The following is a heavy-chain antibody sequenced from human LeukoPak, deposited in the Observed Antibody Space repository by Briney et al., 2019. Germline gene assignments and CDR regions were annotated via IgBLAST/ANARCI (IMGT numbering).Heavy chain of an antibody. J-gene: IGHJ5*02. V-gene: IGHV4-30-4*01. CDR3: ARDARYCSGGSCYFRWFDP. Sequence: SETLSLTCTVSGDSIRSHYWSWIRQPPGKGLEWIGYIYYSGSTYYNPSLKSRVTISVDTSKNQFSLKLSSVTAADTAVYYCARDARYCSGGSCYFRWFDPWGQGTLVTVSS. CDR1: GDSIRSHY. D-gene: IGHD2-15*01. CDR2: IYYSGST.